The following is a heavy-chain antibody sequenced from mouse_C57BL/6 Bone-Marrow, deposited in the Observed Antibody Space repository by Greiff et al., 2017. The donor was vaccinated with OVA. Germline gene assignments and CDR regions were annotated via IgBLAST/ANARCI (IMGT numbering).Heavy chain of an antibody. CDR2: INPGRGGT. J-gene: IGHJ4*01. V-gene: IGHV1-54*01. D-gene: IGHD2-1*01. CDR3: ARRRNYPMDY. Sequence: VQVVESGAELVRPGTSVKVSCKASGYAFTNYLIAWVKQRPGKGLEWIGVINPGRGGTNYNEKFKGKATLTADKSSSTAYMQLSSLTSEDSAVYFCARRRNYPMDYWGQGTSVTVSS. CDR1: GYAFTNYL.